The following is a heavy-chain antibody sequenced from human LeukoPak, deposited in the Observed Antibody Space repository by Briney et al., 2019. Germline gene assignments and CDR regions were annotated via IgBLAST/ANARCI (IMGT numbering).Heavy chain of an antibody. CDR2: ISSSGSTI. V-gene: IGHV3-48*03. J-gene: IGHJ4*02. Sequence: GGSLRLSCVASGFTFSSYEMNWVRQAPGKGLEWVSYISSSGSTIYYADSVKGRFTISRDNSKNTLYLQMNSLRAEDTALYYCAKWGCSGSDCYPFDYWGQGTLVTVSS. D-gene: IGHD2-15*01. CDR1: GFTFSSYE. CDR3: AKWGCSGSDCYPFDY.